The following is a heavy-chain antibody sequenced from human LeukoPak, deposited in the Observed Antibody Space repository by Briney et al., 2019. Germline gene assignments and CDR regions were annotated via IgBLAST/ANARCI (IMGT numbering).Heavy chain of an antibody. J-gene: IGHJ6*04. CDR3: TRFMVRGVIIYWDV. CDR2: IRSKAYGGTT. CDR1: GFTVGDYA. V-gene: IGHV3-49*04. D-gene: IGHD3-10*01. Sequence: QSGGSLRLSCTASGFTVGDYAMSWVRQAPGKGLEWVGFIRSKAYGGTTEYAASVKGRFTMSRDDSNSIAYLQMKSLKPEDTAVYYCTRFMVRGVIIYWDVWGKGTTVTVSS.